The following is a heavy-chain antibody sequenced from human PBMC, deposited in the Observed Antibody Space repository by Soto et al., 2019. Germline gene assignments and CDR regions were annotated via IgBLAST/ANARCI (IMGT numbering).Heavy chain of an antibody. V-gene: IGHV3-23*01. D-gene: IGHD3-10*01. J-gene: IGHJ5*02. CDR3: AKGKSSGDIDWFDP. CDR1: GFTLQNYA. CDR2: LIGGHYGT. Sequence: GGSLSLSCTASGFTLQNYAMAWVRQAPGKGLEWVSTLIGGHYGTAYSYSVKGRFTVSRDNSKNCLYLQMNSLGVEHKAMYFCAKGKSSGDIDWFDPWGQGSLVTVSS.